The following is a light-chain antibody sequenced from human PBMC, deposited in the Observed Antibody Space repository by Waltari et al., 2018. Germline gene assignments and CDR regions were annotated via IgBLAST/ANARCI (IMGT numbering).Light chain of an antibody. Sequence: DIQMIQSPSTLSASVGDRVTITCRASQNINSWLAWYQQKPGKAPKLLIYKASSLETGAPSRFSGSESGTEFTLTINSLQPDDFATYYCQQYNSYHIFTFGPGTKVEI. CDR1: QNINSW. CDR2: KAS. CDR3: QQYNSYHIFT. V-gene: IGKV1-5*03. J-gene: IGKJ3*01.